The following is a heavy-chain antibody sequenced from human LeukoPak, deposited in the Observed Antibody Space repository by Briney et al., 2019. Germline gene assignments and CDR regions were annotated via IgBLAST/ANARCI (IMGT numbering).Heavy chain of an antibody. V-gene: IGHV3-48*04. CDR2: ISSSGSTI. CDR1: GFTFSSYG. Sequence: GGTLRLSCAASGFTFSSYGMGWVRQAPGKGLEWVSYISSSGSTIYYADSVKGRFTISRDNAKNSLYLQMNSLRAEDTAVYYCAELAITMIGGVWGKGTTVTISS. CDR3: AELAITMIGGV. D-gene: IGHD3-10*02. J-gene: IGHJ6*04.